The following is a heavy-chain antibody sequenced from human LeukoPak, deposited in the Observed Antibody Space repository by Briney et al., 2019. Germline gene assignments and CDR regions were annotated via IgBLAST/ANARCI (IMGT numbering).Heavy chain of an antibody. Sequence: PGGSLRLSCAASGFTFSSYSMNWVRQAPGKGLEWVSSISSSSSYIYYADSVKGRFTISRDNAKNSLYLQMNSLRAEDTAVYYCASWDIDRGQQQDYWGQGTLVTVSS. CDR3: ASWDIDRGQQQDY. V-gene: IGHV3-21*01. D-gene: IGHD6-13*01. CDR2: ISSSSSYI. J-gene: IGHJ4*02. CDR1: GFTFSSYS.